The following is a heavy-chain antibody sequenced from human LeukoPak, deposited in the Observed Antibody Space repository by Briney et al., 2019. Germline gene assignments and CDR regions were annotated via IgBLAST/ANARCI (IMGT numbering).Heavy chain of an antibody. CDR1: GFTFSSYG. CDR3: ARAVWDYYDSSGPLDY. D-gene: IGHD3-22*01. CDR2: IWYDGSNK. Sequence: GRSLRLSCAASGFTFSSYGMHWVRQAPGKGLEWVAVIWYDGSNKYYADSVKGRFTISRDNSKNTLYLQMNSLRAEDTAVYYCARAVWDYYDSSGPLDYWGQGTLVTVSS. J-gene: IGHJ4*02. V-gene: IGHV3-33*01.